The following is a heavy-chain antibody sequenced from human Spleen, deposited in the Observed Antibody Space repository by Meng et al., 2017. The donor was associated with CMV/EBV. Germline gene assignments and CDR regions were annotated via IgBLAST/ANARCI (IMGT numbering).Heavy chain of an antibody. Sequence: RPLQGSGPGLVKPSETLSLTCTVSGGSISSSSYYWGWIRQPPGKGLEWIGSIYYSGSTYYNPSLKSRVTISVDTSKNQFSLKLSSVTAADTAVYYCARDPVTIFGVVTYFDYWGQGTLVTVSS. CDR1: GGSISSSSYY. J-gene: IGHJ4*02. CDR3: ARDPVTIFGVVTYFDY. CDR2: IYYSGST. V-gene: IGHV4-39*07. D-gene: IGHD3-3*01.